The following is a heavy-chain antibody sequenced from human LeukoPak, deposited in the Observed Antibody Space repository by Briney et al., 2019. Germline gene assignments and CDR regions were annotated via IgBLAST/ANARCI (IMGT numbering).Heavy chain of an antibody. J-gene: IGHJ6*03. CDR2: INNDGSRT. CDR1: GFTFSSYW. V-gene: IGHV3-74*01. CDR3: AREWQQLGINTDA. D-gene: IGHD6-13*01. Sequence: PGGSLRLSCTASGFTFSSYWMHWVRQAPGKGLVWVSRINNDGSRTDYADSVKGRFTISRDNAKNTLYLQMNSLRAEDTAVYYCAREWQQLGINTDAWGKGTTVTVSS.